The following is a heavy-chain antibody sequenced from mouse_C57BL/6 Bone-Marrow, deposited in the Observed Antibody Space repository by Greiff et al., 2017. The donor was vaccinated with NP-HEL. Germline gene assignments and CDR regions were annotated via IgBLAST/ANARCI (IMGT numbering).Heavy chain of an antibody. J-gene: IGHJ3*01. CDR1: GFTFSDYG. V-gene: IGHV5-17*01. CDR2: ISSCSSTI. CDR3: AKRRFAV. Sequence: DVQLVESGGGLVKPGGSLKLSCAASGFTFSDYGMHWVRQAPEKGLEWVAYISSCSSTIYYADTVKGRFTISRDNAKNTLVLQMTNLRSEDTAMDYCAKRRFAVWGTGTLVTVSA.